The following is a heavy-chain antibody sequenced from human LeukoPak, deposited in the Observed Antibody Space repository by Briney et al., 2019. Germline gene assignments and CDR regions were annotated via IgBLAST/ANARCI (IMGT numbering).Heavy chain of an antibody. D-gene: IGHD1-26*01. CDR3: ARAQVGSPTDY. CDR2: ISGDETTT. Sequence: PGGSLRLSCAASGFTFSSYTMYWVRQAPGEGLVWVSRISGDETTTTYADSVMGRFTISRDNAKNTLYLQMDSLRAEDTAVYYCARAQVGSPTDYWGRGTLVTVSS. CDR1: GFTFSSYT. J-gene: IGHJ4*01. V-gene: IGHV3-74*01.